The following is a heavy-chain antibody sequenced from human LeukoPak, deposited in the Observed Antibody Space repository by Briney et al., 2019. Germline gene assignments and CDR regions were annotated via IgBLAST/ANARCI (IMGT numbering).Heavy chain of an antibody. J-gene: IGHJ4*02. D-gene: IGHD2-15*01. CDR3: ARGPHYCSGGSCYIRNFDY. V-gene: IGHV1-69*13. CDR2: IIPIFGTA. CDR1: GGTFSSYA. Sequence: ASVKVSCKASGGTFSSYAISWVRQAPGQGLEWMGGIIPIFGTANYAQKLEGRVTITADESTSTAYMELSSLRSEDTAVYYCARGPHYCSGGSCYIRNFDYWGQGTLVTVSS.